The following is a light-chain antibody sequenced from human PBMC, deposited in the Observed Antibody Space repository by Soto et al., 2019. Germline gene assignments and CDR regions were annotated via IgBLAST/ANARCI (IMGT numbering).Light chain of an antibody. CDR1: SSDVGGYNY. J-gene: IGLJ1*01. CDR2: EVS. CDR3: SSYTTSRTLYV. Sequence: QSVLAQPASVSGSPGQSITISCTGTSSDVGGYNYVSWYQQHPGKAPKLMIYEVSNRPSGVSNRFSGSKSGNTASLNISGAQAEEQADSSSSSYTTSRTLYVFGTRTKVTV. V-gene: IGLV2-14*01.